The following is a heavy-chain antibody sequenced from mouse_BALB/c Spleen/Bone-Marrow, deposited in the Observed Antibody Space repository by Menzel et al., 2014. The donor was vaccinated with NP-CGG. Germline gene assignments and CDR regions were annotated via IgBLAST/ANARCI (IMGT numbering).Heavy chain of an antibody. D-gene: IGHD1-2*01. CDR1: GYTFSSYW. CDR2: ILPGSGST. J-gene: IGHJ1*01. V-gene: IGHV1-9*01. Sequence: QVQLQQSGAELMKPVASVKISCKATGYTFSSYWIEWVKQRPGHGLEWIGEILPGSGSTNYNEKFKGKATFTADTSSNTAYMQLSSLTSEDSAVYYCSREDGFWYFVVWGGGTTVTVFS. CDR3: SREDGFWYFVV.